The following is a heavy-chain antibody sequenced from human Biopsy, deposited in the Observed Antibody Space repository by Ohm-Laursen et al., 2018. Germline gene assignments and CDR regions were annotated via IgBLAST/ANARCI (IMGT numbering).Heavy chain of an antibody. J-gene: IGHJ4*02. D-gene: IGHD5-12*01. Sequence: GTLSLPCTVSGGSITGDFWTWIPQTPEKGLEWIVYRFHSGSPIYNPSLQSRVTISIDTSKNQFSLTLSSVSAADTAVYYCARLSRRGYIIFFIYGGQGTRVTVSS. CDR2: RFHSGSP. CDR3: ARLSRRGYIIFFIY. V-gene: IGHV4-59*08. CDR1: GGSITGDF.